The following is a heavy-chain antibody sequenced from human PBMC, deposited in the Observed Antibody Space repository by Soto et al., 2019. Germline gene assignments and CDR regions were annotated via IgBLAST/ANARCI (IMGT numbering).Heavy chain of an antibody. CDR1: GFTFSTYA. D-gene: IGHD6-19*01. V-gene: IGHV3-23*01. CDR3: AKGGRQWLVTSDFNY. CDR2: MSGSDGDT. Sequence: GGSLRLSCVGSGFTFSTYAMSWVRQAPGKGLEWISGMSGSDGDTYYVDSVKGRFTISRDSSKNTVSLEMTSLRAEDTAVYYCAKGGRQWLVTSDFNYWGQGDLVTVSS. J-gene: IGHJ4*02.